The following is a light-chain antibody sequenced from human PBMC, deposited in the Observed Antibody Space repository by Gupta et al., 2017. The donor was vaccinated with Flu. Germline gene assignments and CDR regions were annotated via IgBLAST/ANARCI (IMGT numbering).Light chain of an antibody. CDR1: CSDVGAYNY. J-gene: IGLJ3*02. V-gene: IGLV2-11*03. CDR2: DVT. CDR3: CSYAATYTWV. Sequence: SATISCTGTCSDVGAYNYFSLYQQHPAKARNLMISDVTKRPAGVPERFSGSKSGNTASLTISGLQAVDEADYYCCSYAATYTWVFGGGTKLTVL.